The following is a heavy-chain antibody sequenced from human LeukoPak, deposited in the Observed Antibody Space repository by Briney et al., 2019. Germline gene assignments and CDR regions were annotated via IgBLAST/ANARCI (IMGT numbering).Heavy chain of an antibody. V-gene: IGHV4-38-2*02. Sequence: SETLSLTCTVSGYSISSGYYWGWIRQSPGKGLEWIGSFYHSGTTYYNPSLKSRVTISVDTSKNQFSLKLSSVTAADTAVYYCARDRIPPSYDYWGQGTLVTVSS. CDR3: ARDRIPPSYDY. CDR1: GYSISSGYY. D-gene: IGHD2-21*01. J-gene: IGHJ4*02. CDR2: FYHSGTT.